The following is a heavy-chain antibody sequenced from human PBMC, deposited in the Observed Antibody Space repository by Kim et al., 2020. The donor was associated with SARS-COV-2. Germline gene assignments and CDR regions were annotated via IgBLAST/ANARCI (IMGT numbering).Heavy chain of an antibody. V-gene: IGHV3-30*18. CDR2: ISYDGSNK. Sequence: GGSLRLSCAASGFTFSSYGMHWVRQAPGKGLEWVAVISYDGSNKYYADSVKGRFTISRDNSKNTLYLQMNSLRAEDTAVYYCAKDRQLWSTGGVFDYWGQGTLVTVSS. CDR1: GFTFSSYG. CDR3: AKDRQLWSTGGVFDY. J-gene: IGHJ4*02. D-gene: IGHD5-18*01.